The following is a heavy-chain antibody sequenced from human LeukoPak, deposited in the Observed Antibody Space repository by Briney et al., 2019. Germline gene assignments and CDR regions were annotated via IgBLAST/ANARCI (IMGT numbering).Heavy chain of an antibody. CDR1: GGTFSSYA. V-gene: IGHV1-69*01. CDR2: IIPIFGTA. J-gene: IGHJ6*02. CDR3: ARDLGPPGDYVGLYGMDV. Sequence: SVWVSCKASGGTFSSYAISWVRQAPGQGLEWMGGIIPIFGTANYAQKFQGRVTITADESTSTAYMELSSLRSEDTAVYYCARDLGPPGDYVGLYGMDVWGQGTTVTVS. D-gene: IGHD4-17*01.